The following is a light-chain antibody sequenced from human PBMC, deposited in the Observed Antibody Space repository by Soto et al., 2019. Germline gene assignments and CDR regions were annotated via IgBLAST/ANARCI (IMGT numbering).Light chain of an antibody. CDR2: GAS. J-gene: IGKJ4*01. Sequence: LCVALGGSATLSKRTSQSVSSSQLAWYQQKPGQAPRLLIYGASSRATGIPDRFSGSGSGTDFNLTICRLELEDWATYYSAHAISFPLTFGGGTKVDIK. V-gene: IGKV3-20*01. CDR3: AHAISFPLT. CDR1: QSVSSSQ.